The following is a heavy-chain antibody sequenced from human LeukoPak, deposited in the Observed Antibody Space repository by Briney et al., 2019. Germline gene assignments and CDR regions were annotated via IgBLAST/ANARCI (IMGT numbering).Heavy chain of an antibody. CDR2: ISYDGSNK. J-gene: IGHJ4*02. CDR1: GFTFSSYG. Sequence: GGSLRLSCAASGFTFSSYGMHWVRQAPGKGLEWVAVISYDGSNKYYADSVKGRFTISRDNSKNTLYLQMNSLRAEDTAVYYCAECHEGDWYYFDYWGQGTLVTVSS. V-gene: IGHV3-30*18. D-gene: IGHD2-21*02. CDR3: AECHEGDWYYFDY.